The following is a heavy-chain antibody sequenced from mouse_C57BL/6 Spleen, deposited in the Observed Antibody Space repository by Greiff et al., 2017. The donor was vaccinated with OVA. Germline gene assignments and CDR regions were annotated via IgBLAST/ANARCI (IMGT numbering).Heavy chain of an antibody. Sequence: QVQLKQPGAELVKPGASVKMSCKASGYTFTSYWITWVKQRPGQGLEWIGDIYPGSGSTNYNEKFKSKATLTVDTSSSTAYMQLSSLTSKNSAVYYCARDYGNERYFDVWGTGTTVTVSS. J-gene: IGHJ1*03. V-gene: IGHV1-55*01. CDR3: ARDYGNERYFDV. D-gene: IGHD2-1*01. CDR2: IYPGSGST. CDR1: GYTFTSYW.